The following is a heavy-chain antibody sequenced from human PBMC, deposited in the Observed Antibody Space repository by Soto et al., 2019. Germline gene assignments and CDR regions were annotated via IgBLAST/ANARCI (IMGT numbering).Heavy chain of an antibody. CDR2: IYYSGST. CDR1: GGSISSYY. J-gene: IGHJ3*02. D-gene: IGHD1-20*01. V-gene: IGHV4-59*01. CDR3: ARGEDNWNDFAFDI. Sequence: SETLSLTCTVSGGSISSYYWSWIRQPPGKGLEWIGYIYYSGSTNYNPSLKSRVTISVDTSKNQFSLKLSSVTAADTAVYYCARGEDNWNDFAFDIWGQGTMVTVSS.